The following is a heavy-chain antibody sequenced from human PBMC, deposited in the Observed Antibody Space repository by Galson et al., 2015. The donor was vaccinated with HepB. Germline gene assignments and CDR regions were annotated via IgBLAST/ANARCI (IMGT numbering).Heavy chain of an antibody. CDR1: GFAFSDYY. Sequence: LRLSCAASGFAFSDYYMTWIRQAPGEGLAWISYSSRRSDYENYADPVKGRFTISRDNAKSSLYLQMTTLRADDTAVYYCARSSGYGAGPFDSWGQGTLVIVSS. D-gene: IGHD3-10*01. CDR3: ARSSGYGAGPFDS. J-gene: IGHJ5*01. CDR2: SSRRSDYE. V-gene: IGHV3-11*03.